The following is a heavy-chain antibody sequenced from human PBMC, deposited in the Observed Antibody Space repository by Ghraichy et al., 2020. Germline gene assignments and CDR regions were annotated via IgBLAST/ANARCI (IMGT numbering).Heavy chain of an antibody. V-gene: IGHV4-34*01. CDR1: GGSFSGYY. D-gene: IGHD2-2*01. Sequence: SETLSLTCAVYGGSFSGYYWSWIRQPPGKGLEWIGEINHSGSTNYNPSLKSRVTISVDTSKNQFSLKLSSVTAADTAVYYCARGLVVVAVAGAGGPYGMDFWGQGTTVTVS. CDR2: INHSGST. CDR3: ARGLVVVAVAGAGGPYGMDF. J-gene: IGHJ6*02.